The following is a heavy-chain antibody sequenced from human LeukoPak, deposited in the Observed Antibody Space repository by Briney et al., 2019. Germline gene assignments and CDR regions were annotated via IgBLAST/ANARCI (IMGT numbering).Heavy chain of an antibody. Sequence: PSETLSLTCTVSGYSISSGYYWGWIRQPPGKGLEWIGSIYHSGSTYYNPSLKSRVTISVDTSKNQFSLKLSSVTAADTAVYYCARLFYYDSRGYPYYFDYWGQGTLVTVSS. CDR1: GYSISSGYY. J-gene: IGHJ4*02. CDR2: IYHSGST. V-gene: IGHV4-38-2*02. D-gene: IGHD3-22*01. CDR3: ARLFYYDSRGYPYYFDY.